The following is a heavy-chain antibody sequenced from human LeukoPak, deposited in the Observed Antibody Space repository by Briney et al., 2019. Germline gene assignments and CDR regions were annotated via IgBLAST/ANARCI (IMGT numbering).Heavy chain of an antibody. Sequence: SETLSLTCAVYGESFSSSSYYWGWIRQPPGKGLEWIGSIYYSGSTYYNPSLKSRVTISVDTSKNQFSLKLSSVTAADTAVYYCARHQGIAARPHYWGQGTLVTVSS. CDR1: GESFSSSSYY. J-gene: IGHJ4*02. V-gene: IGHV4-39*01. CDR3: ARHQGIAARPHY. D-gene: IGHD6-6*01. CDR2: IYYSGST.